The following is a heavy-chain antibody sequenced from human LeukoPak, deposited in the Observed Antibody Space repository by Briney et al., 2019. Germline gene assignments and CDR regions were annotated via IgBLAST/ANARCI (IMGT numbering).Heavy chain of an antibody. CDR3: ARGSAYYYYYMDV. CDR2: IYHTEST. CDR1: GGSISSYY. Sequence: PSETLSLTCTASGGSISSYYWSWIRQPPGKGLEWIGSIYHTESTYYNPSLKSRVTISVDTSKNQFSLKLSSVTAADTAVYYCARGSAYYYYYMDVWGKGTTVTVSS. V-gene: IGHV4-38-2*02. J-gene: IGHJ6*03.